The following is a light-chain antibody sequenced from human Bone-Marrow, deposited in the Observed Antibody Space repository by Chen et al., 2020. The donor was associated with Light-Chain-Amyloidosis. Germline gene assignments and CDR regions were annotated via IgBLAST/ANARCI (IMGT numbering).Light chain of an antibody. Sequence: DIVMTQSPDSLAVSLGERATINCKSSQSVLYSSDNRNYLAWYQHKPGQPPKLLIYWASIRESGVPDRFSGSGSGTDFTLTSSSLQAEDVAVYYCQQYYSMWTFGQGTKVEVK. CDR2: WAS. J-gene: IGKJ1*01. V-gene: IGKV4-1*01. CDR1: QSVLYSSDNRNY. CDR3: QQYYSMWT.